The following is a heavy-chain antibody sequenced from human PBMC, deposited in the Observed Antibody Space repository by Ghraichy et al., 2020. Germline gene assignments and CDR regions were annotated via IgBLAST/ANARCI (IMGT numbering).Heavy chain of an antibody. CDR1: GFTFSSYA. CDR2: ISGSGGST. CDR3: AKALKYYYDSSGYYPPWYYYYGMDV. J-gene: IGHJ6*02. D-gene: IGHD3-22*01. V-gene: IGHV3-23*01. Sequence: GGPLRLSCAASGFTFSSYAMSWVRQAPGKGLEWVSAISGSGGSTYYADSVKGRFTISRDNSKNTLYLQMNSLRAEDTAVYYCAKALKYYYDSSGYYPPWYYYYGMDVWGQGTTVTVSS.